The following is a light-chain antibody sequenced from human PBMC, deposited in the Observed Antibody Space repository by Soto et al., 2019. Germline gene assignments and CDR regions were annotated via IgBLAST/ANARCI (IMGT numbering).Light chain of an antibody. CDR3: QHYNTYSKA. V-gene: IGKV1-5*01. CDR2: DGS. Sequence: ESQMTQSPSTLSTYVVAIVTTTCRASQSVSYWLAWYQQKPGKAPNLLIYDGSTLASGVPPRFSGGGFGTEFTLNISSLQPDDSAIYYCQHYNTYSKAFGPGTNVDIK. CDR1: QSVSYW. J-gene: IGKJ3*01.